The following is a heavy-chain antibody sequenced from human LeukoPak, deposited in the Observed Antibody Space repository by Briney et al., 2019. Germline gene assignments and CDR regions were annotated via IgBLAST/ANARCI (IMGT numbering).Heavy chain of an antibody. V-gene: IGHV4-34*01. CDR3: ARTSYDSSGYFDY. CDR1: GGSFSGYY. D-gene: IGHD3-22*01. J-gene: IGHJ4*02. Sequence: PSETLSLTCAVYGGSFSGYYWSWIRQPPGKGLEWIGEINHSGSTNYNPSLKSRGTISVDTSKNQFSLKLSSVTAADTAVYYCARTSYDSSGYFDYWGQGTLVTVSS. CDR2: INHSGST.